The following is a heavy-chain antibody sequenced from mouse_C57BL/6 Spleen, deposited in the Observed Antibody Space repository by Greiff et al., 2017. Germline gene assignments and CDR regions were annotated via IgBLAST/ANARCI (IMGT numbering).Heavy chain of an antibody. CDR2: IYPSDSET. CDR3: ARGYYSNYNYAMDY. D-gene: IGHD2-5*01. Sequence: QVQLQQSGAELVRPGSSVKLSCKASGYTFTSSWMAWVKQRPGQGLEWIGNIYPSDSETHYNQKFKDKATLTVDKSSRTAYMQLSSLTSEDSAVYYCARGYYSNYNYAMDYWGQGTSVTVSS. J-gene: IGHJ4*01. CDR1: GYTFTSSW. V-gene: IGHV1-61*01.